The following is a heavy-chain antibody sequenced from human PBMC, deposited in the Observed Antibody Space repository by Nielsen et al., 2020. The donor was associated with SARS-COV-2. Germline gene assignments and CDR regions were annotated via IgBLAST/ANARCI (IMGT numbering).Heavy chain of an antibody. CDR3: ARGPRDSSWSLYYYYGMDV. CDR1: GYTFTSYA. D-gene: IGHD6-13*01. J-gene: IGHJ6*02. V-gene: IGHV1-3*01. CDR2: INAGNGNT. Sequence: ASVKVSCKASGYTFTSYAMHWVRQAPRQRLEWMGWINAGNGNTKYSQKFQGRVTITRDTSASTAYMELSSLRSEDTAVYYCARGPRDSSWSLYYYYGMDVWGQGTTVTVSS.